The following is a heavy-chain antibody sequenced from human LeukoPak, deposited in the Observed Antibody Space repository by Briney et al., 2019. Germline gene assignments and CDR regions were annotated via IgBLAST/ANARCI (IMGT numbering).Heavy chain of an antibody. V-gene: IGHV1-2*04. CDR1: GYTFTGYY. D-gene: IGHD5-18*01. CDR2: INPNSGGT. Sequence: ASVKVSCKASGYTFTGYYMHWVRQAPGQGLEWMGWINPNSGGTNYAQKFQGWVTMTRDTSISTAYMELSRLRSGDTAVYYCARAGGYSYGDAFDIWGQGTMVTVSS. J-gene: IGHJ3*02. CDR3: ARAGGYSYGDAFDI.